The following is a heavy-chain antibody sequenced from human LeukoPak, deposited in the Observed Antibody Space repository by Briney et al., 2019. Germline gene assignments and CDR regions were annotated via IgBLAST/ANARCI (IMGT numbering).Heavy chain of an antibody. CDR2: INSDGSST. Sequence: GGSLRLSCAASGFTFSSYWMHWVRQAPGKGLVWVSRINSDGSSTSYADSVKGRFTISRDHAKNTLYLQMNSLRAEDTAVYYCARVAHCSGGSCYSSSAFDIWGQGTMVTVSS. V-gene: IGHV3-74*01. CDR3: ARVAHCSGGSCYSSSAFDI. CDR1: GFTFSSYW. D-gene: IGHD2-15*01. J-gene: IGHJ3*02.